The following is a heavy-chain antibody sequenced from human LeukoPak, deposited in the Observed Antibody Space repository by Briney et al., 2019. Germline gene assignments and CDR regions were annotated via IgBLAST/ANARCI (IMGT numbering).Heavy chain of an antibody. CDR3: AKRSSDYYDSSGYYFDF. Sequence: GGSLRLSCAASGFTFSSYAMSWVRQAPGKGLEWVSAISGSGDSVYYADSVKGRFTISRDNSKNTLYLQMNTLRAEDTAVYYCAKRSSDYYDSSGYYFDFWGQGTLVTVSS. J-gene: IGHJ4*02. CDR2: ISGSGDSV. D-gene: IGHD3-22*01. V-gene: IGHV3-23*01. CDR1: GFTFSSYA.